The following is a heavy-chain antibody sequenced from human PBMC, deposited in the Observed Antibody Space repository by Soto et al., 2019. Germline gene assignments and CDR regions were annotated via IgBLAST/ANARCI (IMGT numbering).Heavy chain of an antibody. D-gene: IGHD3-22*01. CDR1: GGTFSSYA. Sequence: QVQLVQSGAEVKKPGSSVKVSCKASGGTFSSYAISWVRQAPGQGLEWMGGIIPIFGTANYAQKFQGRVTITADESTSTAYMGLSSLRSEDTAVYYCARASYDSSGYYYFDYWGQGTLVTVSS. CDR3: ARASYDSSGYYYFDY. CDR2: IIPIFGTA. J-gene: IGHJ4*02. V-gene: IGHV1-69*01.